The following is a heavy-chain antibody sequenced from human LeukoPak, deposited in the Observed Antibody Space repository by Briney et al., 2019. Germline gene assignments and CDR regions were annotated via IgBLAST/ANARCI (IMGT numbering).Heavy chain of an antibody. CDR3: ATIKRGNIFGYFDF. Sequence: SETLSLTCAVSGASMNTHYWSWIRQPPGKGLEWIGYMLDTVTTKDNPSLKSRFTLSADTSKNQFTLRLTSVTAADTAVYYCATIKRGNIFGYFDFWGQGIPVTVSS. CDR1: GASMNTHY. V-gene: IGHV4-59*11. D-gene: IGHD5-18*01. J-gene: IGHJ4*02. CDR2: MLDTVTT.